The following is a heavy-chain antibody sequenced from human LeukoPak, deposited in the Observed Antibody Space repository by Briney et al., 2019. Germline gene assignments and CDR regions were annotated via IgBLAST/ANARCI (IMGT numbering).Heavy chain of an antibody. CDR1: GFTFSSYA. V-gene: IGHV3-23*01. J-gene: IGHJ4*02. Sequence: GGSLRLSCAASGFTFSSYAMSWVRQAPGKGLEWVSGISDSGGSTYYADSVKGRFTISRDNSKNTLHLQMNSLRAEDTVVYYCARGTNDIQGRSVQPGAGYRLAPLDYWGQGTLVTVSS. CDR2: ISDSGGST. D-gene: IGHD3-9*01. CDR3: ARGTNDIQGRSVQPGAGYRLAPLDY.